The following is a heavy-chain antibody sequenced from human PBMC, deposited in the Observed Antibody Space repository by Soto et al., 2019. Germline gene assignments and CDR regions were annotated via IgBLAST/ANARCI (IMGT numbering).Heavy chain of an antibody. CDR1: GFTFSSYA. D-gene: IGHD3-16*01. Sequence: GGSLRLSCSASGFTFSSYAMHWVRQAPGKGLEYVSAISSNGGSTNYADSMKGRFTISRDNAKNSLYLQMSSLRAEDTALYYCARHGGTPDLYFDYWGQGTPVTVSS. V-gene: IGHV3-64*02. CDR2: ISSNGGST. J-gene: IGHJ4*02. CDR3: ARHGGTPDLYFDY.